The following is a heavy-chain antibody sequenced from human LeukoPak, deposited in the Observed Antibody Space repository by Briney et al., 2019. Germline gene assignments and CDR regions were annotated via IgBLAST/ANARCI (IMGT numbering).Heavy chain of an antibody. V-gene: IGHV1-18*04. CDR3: ARAPPGYNNEWDFDY. CDR2: ISAKNGNT. D-gene: IGHD5-24*01. J-gene: IGHJ4*02. CDR1: GYTFTNYG. Sequence: ASVKVSCKASGYTFTNYGVTWVRQVPGQGLEWMGWISAKNGNTKYEQKVQGRVTMTIDRSTDTAYMELNSLRFDDTAVYYCARAPPGYNNEWDFDYWGQGTLATVSS.